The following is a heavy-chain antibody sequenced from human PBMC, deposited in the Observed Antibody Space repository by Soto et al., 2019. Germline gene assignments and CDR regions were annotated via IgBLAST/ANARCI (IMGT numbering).Heavy chain of an antibody. D-gene: IGHD1-26*01. CDR1: GFTFSNAW. J-gene: IGHJ4*02. Sequence: GGSLRLSCAASGFTFSNAWMSWVRQAPGKGLEWGGRIKSKTDGGTTDYAAPVKGRFTISRDDSKNTLYLQMNSLKTEDTAVYYRPKDTRSPSGSSYYFDYWGQGTLVTVSS. CDR3: PKDTRSPSGSSYYFDY. CDR2: IKSKTDGGTT. V-gene: IGHV3-15*01.